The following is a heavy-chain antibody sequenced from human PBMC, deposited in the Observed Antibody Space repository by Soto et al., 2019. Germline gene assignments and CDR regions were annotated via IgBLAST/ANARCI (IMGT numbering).Heavy chain of an antibody. V-gene: IGHV1-69*02. CDR2: IIPILGIA. CDR1: GGTFSSYT. Sequence: QVQLVQSGAEVKKPGSSVKVSCKASGGTFSSYTISWVRQAPGQGLEWMGRIIPILGIANYAQKFQGRVTITADKSTSTAYRELSSLRSEDTAVYYCARGDYYGSGSYYNSAAEYFQHWGQGTLVTVSS. D-gene: IGHD3-10*01. CDR3: ARGDYYGSGSYYNSAAEYFQH. J-gene: IGHJ1*01.